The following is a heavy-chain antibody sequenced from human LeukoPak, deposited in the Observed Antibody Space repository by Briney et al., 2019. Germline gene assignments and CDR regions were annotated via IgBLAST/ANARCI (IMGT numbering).Heavy chain of an antibody. V-gene: IGHV1-69*05. J-gene: IGHJ5*02. Sequence: ASVKVSCKASGGTFSSYAISWVRQAPGQGLEWMGGIIPIFGTANYAQKFQGRVTITTDESTSTAYMELSSLRSEDTAVYYCARDTIFGVVIIQEHWFDPWGQGTLVTVSS. CDR1: GGTFSSYA. D-gene: IGHD3-3*01. CDR3: ARDTIFGVVIIQEHWFDP. CDR2: IIPIFGTA.